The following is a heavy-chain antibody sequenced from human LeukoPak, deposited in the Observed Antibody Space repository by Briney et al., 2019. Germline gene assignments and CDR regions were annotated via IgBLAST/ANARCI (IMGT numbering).Heavy chain of an antibody. CDR2: ISYDGSNK. CDR1: GFTFGSYA. J-gene: IGHJ3*02. D-gene: IGHD3-10*01. CDR3: ARYGSHAFDI. Sequence: GRSLRLSCAASGFTFGSYAMHWVRQAPGKGLEWVAVISYDGSNKYYADSVKGRFTISRDNSKNTLYLQMNSLRAEDTAVYYCARYGSHAFDIWGQGTMVTVSS. V-gene: IGHV3-30-3*01.